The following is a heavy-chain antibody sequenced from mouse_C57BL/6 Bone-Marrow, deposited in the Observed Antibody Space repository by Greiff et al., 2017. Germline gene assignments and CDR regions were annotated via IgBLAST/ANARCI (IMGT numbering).Heavy chain of an antibody. D-gene: IGHD1-1*01. Sequence: QVQLKESGPELVKPGASVKISCKASGYAFSSSWMNWVKQRPGKGLEWIGRIYPGDGDTNYNGKFKGKATLTADKSSSTAYMQLSSLTSEDSAVYFCARTGRWYFDVWGTGTTVTVSS. J-gene: IGHJ1*03. CDR2: IYPGDGDT. V-gene: IGHV1-82*01. CDR3: ARTGRWYFDV. CDR1: GYAFSSSW.